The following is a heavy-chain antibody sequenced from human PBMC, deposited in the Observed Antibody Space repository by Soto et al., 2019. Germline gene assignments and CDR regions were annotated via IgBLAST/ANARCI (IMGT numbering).Heavy chain of an antibody. D-gene: IGHD1-26*01. V-gene: IGHV1-46*01. Sequence: QVQLVQSGAEVKKPGASVKVSCKASGYTFTSYYMHWVRQAPGQGLEWMGIINPSSGSTSYAQKFQGRVTMTRDTSTSTVYMELSSLRSEDTAVYYCARAFVGATFDYWGQGTLVTVSS. CDR3: ARAFVGATFDY. J-gene: IGHJ4*02. CDR1: GYTFTSYY. CDR2: INPSSGST.